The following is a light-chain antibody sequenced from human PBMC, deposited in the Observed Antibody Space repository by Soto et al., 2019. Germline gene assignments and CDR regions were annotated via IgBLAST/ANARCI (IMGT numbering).Light chain of an antibody. CDR1: QTISSW. J-gene: IGKJ1*01. V-gene: IGKV1-5*03. CDR3: QQHNNYSDA. CDR2: KAS. Sequence: DIQMTQSPSTLSGSVGDRVTITCRASQTISSWLAWYQQKPGKAPKLLIYKASTLKSGVPSRFISSRSGTEFTLTISSLQPDDFATYYCQQHNNYSDAFGQGTKVDIK.